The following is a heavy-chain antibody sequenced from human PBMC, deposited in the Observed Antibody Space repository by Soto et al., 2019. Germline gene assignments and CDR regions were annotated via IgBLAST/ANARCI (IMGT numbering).Heavy chain of an antibody. J-gene: IGHJ4*02. CDR1: GFTFNNYA. V-gene: IGHV3-23*01. CDR2: ISGGGDTT. Sequence: EVQLLESGGGLVQPGGSLRLSCAASGFTFNNYAMTWVRQAPGKGLERVSAISGGGDTTSYADSVKGRFTVSREGSKNTLYLQLRSLRAEQTALYYCAKGRGGSGSRTPRVEFWGQGTLDTVSS. D-gene: IGHD3-10*01. CDR3: AKGRGGSGSRTPRVEF.